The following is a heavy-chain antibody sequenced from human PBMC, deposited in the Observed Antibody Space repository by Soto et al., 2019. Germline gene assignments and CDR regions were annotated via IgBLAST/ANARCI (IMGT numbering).Heavy chain of an antibody. J-gene: IGHJ5*01. CDR2: IYGDDDK. Sequence: QITLKESGPTLVKPTQTLTLTCTFSGFSLSTSGVGVGWIRHPPGKALECIALIYGDDDKRYSQSLESRLTITKDTSKTQVILSMTNMDPVDTCTYFCAHRLTGICFDTWGDGTLVIVST. D-gene: IGHD6-13*01. CDR3: AHRLTGICFDT. V-gene: IGHV2-5*02. CDR1: GFSLSTSGVG.